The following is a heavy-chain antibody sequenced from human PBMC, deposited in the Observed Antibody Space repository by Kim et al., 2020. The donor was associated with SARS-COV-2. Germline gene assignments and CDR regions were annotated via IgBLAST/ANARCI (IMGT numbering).Heavy chain of an antibody. CDR1: GGSISSYY. V-gene: IGHV4-59*13. Sequence: SETLSLTCTVSGGSISSYYWSWIRQPPGKGLEWIGYIYYSGSTNYNPSLKSRVTISVDTSKNQFSLKLSSVTAADTAVYYCASDGPTAGWYFDLWGRGTLVTVSS. CDR2: IYYSGST. D-gene: IGHD6-13*01. CDR3: ASDGPTAGWYFDL. J-gene: IGHJ2*01.